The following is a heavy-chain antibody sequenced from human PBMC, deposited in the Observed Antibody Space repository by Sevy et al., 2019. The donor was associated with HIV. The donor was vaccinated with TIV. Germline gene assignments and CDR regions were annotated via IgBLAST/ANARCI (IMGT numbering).Heavy chain of an antibody. J-gene: IGHJ3*02. D-gene: IGHD3-22*01. Sequence: ASVKVSCKASGYTFTSYGISWVRQATGQGLEWMGWISAYNGNTNYAQKLQGRVTMTTDTSTSTAYMELRSLRSDDTAVYYCARDGSLYDSSGYYGGPDAFDIWGQGTMVTVSS. CDR2: ISAYNGNT. CDR1: GYTFTSYG. CDR3: ARDGSLYDSSGYYGGPDAFDI. V-gene: IGHV1-18*01.